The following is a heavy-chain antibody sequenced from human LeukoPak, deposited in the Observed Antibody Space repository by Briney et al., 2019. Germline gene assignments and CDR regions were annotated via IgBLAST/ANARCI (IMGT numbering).Heavy chain of an antibody. D-gene: IGHD3-9*01. V-gene: IGHV3-69-1*01. CDR1: GFTFDDYA. Sequence: GRSLRLSCAASGFTFDDYAMHWVRQAPGKGLEWVSSISSSSYIYYADSVKGRFTISRDNAKNSLYLQMNSLRAEDTAVYYCARDLADYDILTGYYMANGEDYWGQGTLVTVSS. CDR2: ISSSSYI. CDR3: ARDLADYDILTGYYMANGEDY. J-gene: IGHJ4*02.